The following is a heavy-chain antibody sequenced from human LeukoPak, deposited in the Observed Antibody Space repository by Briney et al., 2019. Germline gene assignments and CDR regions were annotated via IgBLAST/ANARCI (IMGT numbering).Heavy chain of an antibody. J-gene: IGHJ3*02. CDR2: IYSGGTT. V-gene: IGHV3-66*01. D-gene: IGHD3-9*01. Sequence: GGSLRLSCAASGFTVTSTYMTWVRQAPGRGLEWVLVIYSGGTTYYSNSAKGRFTISRDKGTNSLHLQMNALRHEDTALYYCARGGPGYRDAYDIWGQGTMVTVSS. CDR3: ARGGPGYRDAYDI. CDR1: GFTVTSTY.